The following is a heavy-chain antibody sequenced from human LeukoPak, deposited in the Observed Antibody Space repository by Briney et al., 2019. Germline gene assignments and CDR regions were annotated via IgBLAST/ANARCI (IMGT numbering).Heavy chain of an antibody. CDR1: GFTFDDYA. Sequence: RSGGSLRLSCAASGFTFDDYAMHWVRQTPGKGLEWVSGISWNGGAIGYADSVKGRFTMSRDNAKNSLYLQMNSLRADDTALYYWAKDTPRVGAAKMDVGGKGPTLTVP. J-gene: IGHJ6*03. V-gene: IGHV3-9*01. D-gene: IGHD2-15*01. CDR3: AKDTPRVGAAKMDV. CDR2: ISWNGGAI.